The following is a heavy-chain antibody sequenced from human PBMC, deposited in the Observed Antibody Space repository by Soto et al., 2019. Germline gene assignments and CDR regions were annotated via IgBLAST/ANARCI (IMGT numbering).Heavy chain of an antibody. D-gene: IGHD3-9*01. V-gene: IGHV1-46*03. J-gene: IGHJ4*02. CDR1: GYTFTSYY. Sequence: ASVKVSCKASGYTFTSYYMHRVRQAPGQGLEWMGIINPSGGSTSYAQKFQGRVTMTRDTSTSTVYMELSSLRSEDTAVYYCARDLNYDILTGYPHPYFDYWGQGTLVTVSS. CDR3: ARDLNYDILTGYPHPYFDY. CDR2: INPSGGST.